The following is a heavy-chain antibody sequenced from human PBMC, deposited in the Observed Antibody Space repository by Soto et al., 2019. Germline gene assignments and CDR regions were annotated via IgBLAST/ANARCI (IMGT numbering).Heavy chain of an antibody. CDR2: IYYSGST. CDR1: GGSISSGGYY. D-gene: IGHD3-3*01. CDR3: ARVRYDCLGVDY. Sequence: QVQLQESGPGLVKPSQTLSLTCTVSGGSISSGGYYWIWIRQHPGKGLEWIGYIYYSGSTYYNPSLKRLVNISVDTSKHQLSPKLSSVTAADTAVYYCARVRYDCLGVDYWGQGTLGHGSS. J-gene: IGHJ4*02. V-gene: IGHV4-31*01.